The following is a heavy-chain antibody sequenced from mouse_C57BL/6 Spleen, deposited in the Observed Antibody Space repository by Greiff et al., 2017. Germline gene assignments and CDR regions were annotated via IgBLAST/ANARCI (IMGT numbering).Heavy chain of an antibody. CDR1: GYTFTDYE. J-gene: IGHJ3*01. Sequence: QVQLQQSGAALVRPGASVTLSCKASGYTFTDYEMHWVKQTPVHGLEWIGAIDPETGGTAYNQKFKGKAILTADKSSSTAYMELRSLTSEDSAVYYCTKLGPGAYWGQGTLVTVSA. V-gene: IGHV1-15*01. CDR3: TKLGPGAY. D-gene: IGHD4-1*01. CDR2: IDPETGGT.